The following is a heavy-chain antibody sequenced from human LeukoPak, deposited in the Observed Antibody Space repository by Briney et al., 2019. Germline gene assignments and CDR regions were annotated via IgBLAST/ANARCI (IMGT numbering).Heavy chain of an antibody. Sequence: ASVKISCKASGYTFTSYDINWVRQATGQGLEWMGWMNPNSGNTGYAQKFQGRVTMTRNTSISTAYMELSSLRSEDTAVYYCARSHRGDYYFDYWGQGTLVTASS. D-gene: IGHD2-21*02. CDR2: MNPNSGNT. J-gene: IGHJ4*02. CDR1: GYTFTSYD. V-gene: IGHV1-8*01. CDR3: ARSHRGDYYFDY.